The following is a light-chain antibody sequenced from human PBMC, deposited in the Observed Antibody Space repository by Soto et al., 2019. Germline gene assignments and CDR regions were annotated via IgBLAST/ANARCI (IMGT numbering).Light chain of an antibody. Sequence: AIQLTQSPSSLSASVGDRVTITCRASQGISSALAWNQQKPGKAPTLLIYDASSLESGVPSRFSGSGSGTDFTLTISSLQPEDFATYYCQQFKSYPLTFGGGTKVAIK. CDR3: QQFKSYPLT. V-gene: IGKV1-13*02. CDR1: QGISSA. J-gene: IGKJ4*01. CDR2: DAS.